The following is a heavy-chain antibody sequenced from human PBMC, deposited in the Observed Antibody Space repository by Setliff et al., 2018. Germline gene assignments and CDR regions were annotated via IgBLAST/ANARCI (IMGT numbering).Heavy chain of an antibody. Sequence: PSETLSLTCAVSGYSISTGYYWGWIRQPPGKGLEWIGSIYHSGSTYYNPSLKSRVTISVDTSKNQFSLRLSSVTAADTAVYYCARVLSSGWEGDYWGQGTLVTVSS. D-gene: IGHD6-19*01. CDR3: ARVLSSGWEGDY. CDR2: IYHSGST. CDR1: GYSISTGYY. J-gene: IGHJ4*02. V-gene: IGHV4-38-2*01.